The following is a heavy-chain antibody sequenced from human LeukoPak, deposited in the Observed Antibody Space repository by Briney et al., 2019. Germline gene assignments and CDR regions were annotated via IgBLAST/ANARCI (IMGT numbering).Heavy chain of an antibody. CDR3: ARGYWYGDFDY. Sequence: GGSLRLSCAASGFTFSSYAMHWVRQAPGKGLEWVAVISYDGCNKYYADSVKGRFTISRDNSKNTLYLQMNSLRAEDTAVYYCARGYWYGDFDYWGQGTLVTVSS. J-gene: IGHJ4*02. CDR1: GFTFSSYA. D-gene: IGHD4-17*01. CDR2: ISYDGCNK. V-gene: IGHV3-30*04.